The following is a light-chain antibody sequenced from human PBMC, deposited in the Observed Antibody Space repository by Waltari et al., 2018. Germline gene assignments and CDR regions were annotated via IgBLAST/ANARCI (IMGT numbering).Light chain of an antibody. Sequence: IRMTQSPSSLSVSIGDSVTITCRASQSVWNSLAWYHQKPGKAPNLLIYGTFNLQSGVPSRFSGSQSGTDFSLTISNLQPEDFGTYFCQQYYSDPYRFGQGTKVEIK. J-gene: IGKJ2*03. CDR3: QQYYSDPYR. V-gene: IGKV1-6*01. CDR2: GTF. CDR1: QSVWNS.